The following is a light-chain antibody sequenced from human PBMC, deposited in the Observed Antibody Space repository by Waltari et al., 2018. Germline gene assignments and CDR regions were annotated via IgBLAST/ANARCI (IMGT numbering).Light chain of an antibody. J-gene: IGKJ2*01. V-gene: IGKV1-5*03. CDR2: KAS. CDR1: QSINNW. Sequence: DIQMTQSPSTLSASVGDRVSITCRASQSINNWLAWYQHKPGKAPNLLIYKASSLESGVPSRFSVSGFGTEFTLTISGLQPDDVATYYCQQYKTYWSFGQGTKLEIK. CDR3: QQYKTYWS.